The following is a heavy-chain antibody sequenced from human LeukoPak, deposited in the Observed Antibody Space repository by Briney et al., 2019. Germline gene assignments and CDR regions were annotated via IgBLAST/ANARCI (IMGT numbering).Heavy chain of an antibody. CDR2: INTDGNST. V-gene: IGHV3-74*01. D-gene: IGHD3-10*01. Sequence: GRSVRLFCAASGFTLSLFGKHWARHATGKALVWVSRINTDGNSTLYADSEKGRLTLYRDNAKHTLSLQMNTQSAEDGAVYYWARAGGFGYYFDYWGQGTLVTVSS. CDR3: ARAGGFGYYFDY. J-gene: IGHJ4*02. CDR1: GFTLSLFG.